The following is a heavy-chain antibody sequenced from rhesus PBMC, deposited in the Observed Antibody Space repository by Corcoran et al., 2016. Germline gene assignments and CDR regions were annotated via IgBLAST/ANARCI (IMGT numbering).Heavy chain of an antibody. V-gene: IGHV4-122*02. Sequence: QVRLQESGPGLVKPSETLSLTCAVAGGSISSGYYYWSRISQPPGKGLEWIGYITYIGSTTYNPSLKRLVTISRATSKNQFSLKLSSVTAADTAVYYCAGQEWLLSLEYNRFDVWGAGVLVTVSS. CDR2: ITYIGST. J-gene: IGHJ5-1*01. D-gene: IGHD3-22*01. CDR1: GGSISSGYYY. CDR3: AGQEWLLSLEYNRFDV.